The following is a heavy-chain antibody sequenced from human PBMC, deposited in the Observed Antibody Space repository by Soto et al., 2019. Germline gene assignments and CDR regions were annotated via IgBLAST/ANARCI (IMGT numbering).Heavy chain of an antibody. V-gene: IGHV4-34*01. CDR3: AGTWDGSGSYYN. J-gene: IGHJ4*02. D-gene: IGHD3-10*01. CDR2: INHSGST. CDR1: GGSFSGYY. Sequence: SETLSLTCAVYGGSFSGYYWSWIRQPPGKGLEWTGEINHSGSTNYNPSLKSRVTISVDTSKNQFSLKLSSVTAADTAVYYCAGTWDGSGSYYNWGQGTLVTVSS.